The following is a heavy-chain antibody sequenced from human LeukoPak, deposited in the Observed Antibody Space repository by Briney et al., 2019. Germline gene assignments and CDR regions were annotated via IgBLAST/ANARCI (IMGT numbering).Heavy chain of an antibody. Sequence: GGSLRLSCSASGFTFSGYSMNWVRQAPGNGLEWVSSISSSSSYIYYADSVKGRFTISRDNAKNSLYLQMNSLRAEDTAVYYCAREGGSWPGDAFDIWGQGTMVTVSS. CDR1: GFTFSGYS. D-gene: IGHD1-26*01. CDR2: ISSSSSYI. J-gene: IGHJ3*02. CDR3: AREGGSWPGDAFDI. V-gene: IGHV3-21*01.